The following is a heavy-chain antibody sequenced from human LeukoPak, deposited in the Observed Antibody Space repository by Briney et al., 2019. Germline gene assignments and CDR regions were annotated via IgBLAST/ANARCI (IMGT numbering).Heavy chain of an antibody. Sequence: SQTLSLTCTVSGGPISSGSYYWSWIRQPAGKGLEWIGRIYTSGSTNYNPSLKSRVTISVDTSKNQFSLKLSSATAADTAVYYCAREYCTNGVCPYYYYYYMDVWGKGTTVTVSS. CDR1: GGPISSGSYY. V-gene: IGHV4-61*02. D-gene: IGHD2-8*01. J-gene: IGHJ6*03. CDR2: IYTSGST. CDR3: AREYCTNGVCPYYYYYYMDV.